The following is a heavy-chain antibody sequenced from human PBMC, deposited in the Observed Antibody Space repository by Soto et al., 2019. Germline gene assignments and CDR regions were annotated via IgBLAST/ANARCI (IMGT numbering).Heavy chain of an antibody. J-gene: IGHJ6*02. CDR1: GGSISSSNW. Sequence: QVQLQESGPGLVKPSGTLSLTCAVSGGSISSSNWWSWVRQPPGKGLEWIGEIYHSGSTNYNPSLKSRVTIAVDKSKNQFSLKLSYVTAADTAVYYCARVFGRFRESRQYYYYYYGMDVWGQGTTVTVSS. CDR2: IYHSGST. V-gene: IGHV4-4*02. CDR3: ARVFGRFRESRQYYYYYYGMDV. D-gene: IGHD3-10*01.